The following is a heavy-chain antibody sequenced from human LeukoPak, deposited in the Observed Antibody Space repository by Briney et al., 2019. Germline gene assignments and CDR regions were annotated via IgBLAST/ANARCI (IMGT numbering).Heavy chain of an antibody. J-gene: IGHJ6*03. D-gene: IGHD2-8*02. Sequence: GGSLRLSCAASGFTFSSYGMHWVRQAPGKGLEWVAVIWYDGSNKYYADSVKGRFTISGDNSKNTLYLHMNSLRAEDTAVYYCARAGGVRYSAYYYYMDVWGKGTTVTVSS. V-gene: IGHV3-33*01. CDR3: ARAGGVRYSAYYYYMDV. CDR2: IWYDGSNK. CDR1: GFTFSSYG.